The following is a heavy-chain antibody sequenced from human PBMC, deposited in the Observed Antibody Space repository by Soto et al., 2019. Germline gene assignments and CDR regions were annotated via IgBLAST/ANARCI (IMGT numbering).Heavy chain of an antibody. CDR2: IIPIFGTA. Sequence: SVKVSCKASGGTFSSYAISWVRQAPGQGLEWMGGIIPIFGTANYAQKFQGRVTITADESTSTAYMELSSLRSEDTAVYYCARDHRYCSSTSCYSGYCYYGMDVWGQGTTVTVSS. V-gene: IGHV1-69*13. CDR1: GGTFSSYA. D-gene: IGHD2-2*02. J-gene: IGHJ6*02. CDR3: ARDHRYCSSTSCYSGYCYYGMDV.